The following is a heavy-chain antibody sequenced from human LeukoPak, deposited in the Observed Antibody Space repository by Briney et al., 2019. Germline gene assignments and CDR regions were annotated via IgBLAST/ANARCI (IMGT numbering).Heavy chain of an antibody. D-gene: IGHD3-3*01. CDR2: ISGSGGST. CDR3: AKRTYYDFWSGYPDS. Sequence: GGSLRLTCAASGFTFSSYAMSWVRQAPGKGLEWVSAISGSGGSTYYADSVKGRFTISRDNSKNTLYLQMNSLRAEDTAVYYCAKRTYYDFWSGYPDSWGQGTLVTVSS. J-gene: IGHJ4*02. V-gene: IGHV3-23*01. CDR1: GFTFSSYA.